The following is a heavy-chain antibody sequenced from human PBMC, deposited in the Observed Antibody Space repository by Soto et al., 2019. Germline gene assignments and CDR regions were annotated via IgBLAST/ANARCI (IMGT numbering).Heavy chain of an antibody. J-gene: IGHJ5*02. Sequence: PSETLSLTCNVSGGSISKFYWAWIRKTAGNGLEWMGRVYATVTTDYNPSLRSRVAMSVDISKKTFSLRLRSVTGADSGVYYCVRDGSQSLRAWFDPWGQGIWVTLSS. CDR3: VRDGSQSLRAWFDP. V-gene: IGHV4-4*07. CDR1: GGSISKFY. CDR2: VYATVTT.